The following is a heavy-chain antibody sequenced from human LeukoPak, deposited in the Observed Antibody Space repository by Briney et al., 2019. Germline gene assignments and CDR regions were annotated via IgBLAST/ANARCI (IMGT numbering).Heavy chain of an antibody. CDR1: GYTLTELS. V-gene: IGHV1-24*01. J-gene: IGHJ5*02. CDR2: FDPEDGEK. D-gene: IGHD3-3*01. CDR3: AAEIFGLGSPFDP. Sequence: ASVKVSCKVSGYTLTELSIHWVRQAPGKGLEWMGGFDPEDGEKIYAQKFQGRVTMTEDTSTDTAYMELSRLRSEDTAVYYCAAEIFGLGSPFDPWGQGTLVTVSS.